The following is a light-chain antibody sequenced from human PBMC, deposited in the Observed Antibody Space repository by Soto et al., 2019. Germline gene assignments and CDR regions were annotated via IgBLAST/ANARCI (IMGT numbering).Light chain of an antibody. CDR2: DAS. CDR1: QSVSSSQ. V-gene: IGKV3-20*01. CDR3: QLYGSSTPWT. Sequence: EIVLTQSPGTLSLFLGERATLSCRASQSVSSSQLAWYQQKPGQAPRLVIYDASTRATGISDRFSGSGSGTDFTLTINRLEPEDFAVYHCQLYGSSTPWTFGQGTKVEIK. J-gene: IGKJ1*01.